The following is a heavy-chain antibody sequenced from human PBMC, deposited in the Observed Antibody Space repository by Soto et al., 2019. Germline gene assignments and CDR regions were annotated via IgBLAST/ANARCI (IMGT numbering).Heavy chain of an antibody. J-gene: IGHJ4*02. V-gene: IGHV1-3*01. CDR3: ARDLGIAVALYYFDY. CDR2: INAGNGNT. Sequence: ASVKVSCKASGYTFTSYAMHWVRQAPGQRLEWMGWINAGNGNTKYSQKFQGRVTTTRDTSASTAYMELSSLRSEDTAVYYCARDLGIAVALYYFDYWGQGTLVTVSS. CDR1: GYTFTSYA. D-gene: IGHD6-19*01.